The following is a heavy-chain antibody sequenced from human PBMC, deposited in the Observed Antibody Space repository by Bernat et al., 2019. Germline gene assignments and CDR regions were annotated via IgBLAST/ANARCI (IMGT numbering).Heavy chain of an antibody. J-gene: IGHJ3*02. Sequence: QVQLVESGGGLVKPGGSLRLSCAASDFTFSDYYMSWIRQAPGKGLEWISDISSGGSMIYYADSVKGRFTISRDNAKNSLYLQMNSLRAEDTAEYYCAREDDYGAIRAFDIWGQGTMVTVSS. CDR1: DFTFSDYY. V-gene: IGHV3-11*01. CDR2: ISSGGSMI. D-gene: IGHD4-17*01. CDR3: AREDDYGAIRAFDI.